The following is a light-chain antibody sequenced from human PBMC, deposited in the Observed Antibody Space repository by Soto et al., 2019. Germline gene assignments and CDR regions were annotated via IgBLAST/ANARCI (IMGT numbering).Light chain of an antibody. CDR2: AAS. CDR3: QQHNNWPLT. J-gene: IGKJ4*01. CDR1: QSVSSN. Sequence: EIVMTQSPATLSVSPGERATLSCMASQSVSSNLAWYQQKPGQAPRLLIYAASTRATGIPARFSGSGSGTEFTLTISSLQSEDFAVYYCQQHNNWPLTFGGGTKVDSK. V-gene: IGKV3D-15*01.